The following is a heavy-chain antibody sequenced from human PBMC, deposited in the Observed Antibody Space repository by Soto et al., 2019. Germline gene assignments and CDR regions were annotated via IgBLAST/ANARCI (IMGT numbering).Heavy chain of an antibody. J-gene: IGHJ5*02. D-gene: IGHD3-22*01. CDR2: IYYSGST. Sequence: PETLSLTCTVSGGSTSSYYWSWIRQPPGKGLEWIGYIYYSGSTNYNPSLKSRVTISVDTSKTQFSLKLSSVTAADTAVYYCAIASYYYDSSGYYPGWFDPWGQGTLVTVSS. CDR3: AIASYYYDSSGYYPGWFDP. CDR1: GGSTSSYY. V-gene: IGHV4-59*01.